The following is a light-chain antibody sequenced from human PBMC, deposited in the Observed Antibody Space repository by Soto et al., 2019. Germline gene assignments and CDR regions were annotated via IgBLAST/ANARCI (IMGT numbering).Light chain of an antibody. CDR2: AAS. CDR3: QQSHSTPWT. J-gene: IGKJ1*01. Sequence: DIQMTQSPSSLSASVGDRVTITCRASQSISSYLNWYQQKPGKAPKLLIYAASSLQSGVPSRFSGIGSGSDFTLTISSLQPEDFATYYCQQSHSTPWTFGQGTKVEIK. V-gene: IGKV1-39*01. CDR1: QSISSY.